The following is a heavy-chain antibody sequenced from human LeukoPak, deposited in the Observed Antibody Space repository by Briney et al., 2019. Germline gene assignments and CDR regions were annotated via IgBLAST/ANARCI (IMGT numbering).Heavy chain of an antibody. CDR3: ARGGSSGWYGIWYFDY. CDR2: IYSGGST. V-gene: IGHV3-53*01. Sequence: PGGSLRLSCAASGFTVSSNYMSWVRQAPGKGLEWVSVIYSGGSTYYADSVKGRFTISRDNSKNTLYLQMNSLRAEDTAVYYCARGGSSGWYGIWYFDYWGQGTLVTVSS. J-gene: IGHJ4*02. D-gene: IGHD6-19*01. CDR1: GFTVSSNY.